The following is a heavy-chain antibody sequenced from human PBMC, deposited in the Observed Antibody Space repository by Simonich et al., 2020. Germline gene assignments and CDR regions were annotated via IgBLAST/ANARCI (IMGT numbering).Heavy chain of an antibody. V-gene: IGHV1-18*01. J-gene: IGHJ4*02. CDR1: GYTFTSYG. D-gene: IGHD2-15*01. Sequence: QVQLVQSGAEVKKPGASVKVSCKASGYTFTSYGISWVRQAPGQGLEWMGWISAYNDNTNYAQKLTGRVTMTTDTSTSTAYMELRSLRSDDTAVYYCARASRGTWWYYYFDYWGQGTLVTVSS. CDR2: ISAYNDNT. CDR3: ARASRGTWWYYYFDY.